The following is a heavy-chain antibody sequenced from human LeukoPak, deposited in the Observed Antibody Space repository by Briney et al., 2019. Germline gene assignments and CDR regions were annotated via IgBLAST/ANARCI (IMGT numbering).Heavy chain of an antibody. CDR2: IYTGGST. CDR3: ARTVNHNYYAMDV. V-gene: IGHV3-66*01. D-gene: IGHD1-14*01. CDR1: GLTVSSDY. Sequence: PGGSLRLSCAASGLTVSSDYMSWVRQAPGKGLEWASVIYTGGSTYYAASVKGRSTISRDNSKNTVYLQMNSLRVDDTAVYYCARTVNHNYYAMDVWGQGTTVTVSS. J-gene: IGHJ6*02.